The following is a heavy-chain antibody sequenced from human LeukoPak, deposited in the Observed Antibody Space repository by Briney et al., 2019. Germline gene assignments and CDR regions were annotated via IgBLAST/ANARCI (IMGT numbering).Heavy chain of an antibody. CDR3: AKGRYYDFWSGYSPLDY. Sequence: PGRSLRLSCAASGFTFDDYAMHWVRQAPGKGLEWVSGISWNSGSIGYEDSVKGRFTIPRDNAKNSLYLQMNSLRAEDTAFYYCAKGRYYDFWSGYSPLDYWGQGTLVTVSS. J-gene: IGHJ4*02. V-gene: IGHV3-9*01. D-gene: IGHD3-3*01. CDR2: ISWNSGSI. CDR1: GFTFDDYA.